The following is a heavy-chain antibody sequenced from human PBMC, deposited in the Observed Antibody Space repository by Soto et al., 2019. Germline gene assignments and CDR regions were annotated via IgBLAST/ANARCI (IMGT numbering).Heavy chain of an antibody. Sequence: GGSLRLSCAASGFTFSSCAMHWVRQAPGKGLEWVAVISDDGGNKYYADSVKGRFTISRDNSKNTLYLQMNSLRPEDTAVYYCARDRHYTYFDYWGQGTLVTVSS. J-gene: IGHJ4*02. CDR3: ARDRHYTYFDY. CDR1: GFTFSSCA. CDR2: ISDDGGNK. D-gene: IGHD4-4*01. V-gene: IGHV3-30-3*01.